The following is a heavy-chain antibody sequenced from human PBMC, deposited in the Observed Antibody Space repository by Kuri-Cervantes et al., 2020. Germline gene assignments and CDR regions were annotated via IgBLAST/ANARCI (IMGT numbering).Heavy chain of an antibody. CDR1: GFTFSSYG. J-gene: IGHJ4*02. D-gene: IGHD3-22*01. CDR2: ISYDGSNK. Sequence: GGSLRLSCAASGFTFSSYGMHWVRQAPGKGLEWVAVISYDGSNKYYADSVKGRFTIPRDNSKNTLYLQMNSLRAEDTAVYYCAKELNYYDSSGYGPVWGQGTLVTVSS. CDR3: AKELNYYDSSGYGPV. V-gene: IGHV3-30*18.